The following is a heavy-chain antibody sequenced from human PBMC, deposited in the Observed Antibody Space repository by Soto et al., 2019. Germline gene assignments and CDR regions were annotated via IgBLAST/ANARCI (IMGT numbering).Heavy chain of an antibody. CDR1: GFTFSSYS. V-gene: IGHV3-21*01. J-gene: IGHJ5*02. D-gene: IGHD2-2*01. CDR2: ISSSSSYI. Sequence: EVQLVKSGGGLVKPGGSLRLSCAASGFTFSSYSMNWVRQAPGKGLEWVASISSSSSYIYYADSVKGRFTISRDNAKNSLYLQMNSLRAEDTAVYYCARDQVVPAAMLFDPWRHGTLVTVSS. CDR3: ARDQVVPAAMLFDP.